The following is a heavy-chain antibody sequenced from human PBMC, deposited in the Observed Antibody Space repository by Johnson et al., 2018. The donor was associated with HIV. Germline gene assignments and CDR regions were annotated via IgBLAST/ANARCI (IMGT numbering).Heavy chain of an antibody. Sequence: VQLVESGGGVVQPGMSLRLSSADSRFTFSSYDLHWVRQAPGKGLEWVSVIYSGDRTYSADSVKGRFTISRDNAKNSLYMQMDSLRAEDTALYYCARRGGYCSGNICPHVFDIWGQGTMVTVSS. CDR1: RFTFSSYD. CDR3: ARRGGYCSGNICPHVFDI. J-gene: IGHJ3*02. V-gene: IGHV3-66*01. CDR2: IYSGDRT. D-gene: IGHD2-15*01.